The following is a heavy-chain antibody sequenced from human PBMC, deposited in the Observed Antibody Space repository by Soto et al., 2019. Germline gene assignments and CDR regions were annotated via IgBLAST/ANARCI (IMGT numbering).Heavy chain of an antibody. CDR1: GYPFTTLY. D-gene: IGHD2-15*01. Sequence: GASVKVPWQASGYPFTTLYMKWVRQAPGQGIEWMGSINPNTGVTRHAQKFQDRVTMTRDTSINTAYMELTRLTSDDTAVYYGTTWRLHPWGQGTLVTVSS. CDR2: INPNTGVT. CDR3: TTWRLHP. J-gene: IGHJ5*02. V-gene: IGHV1-2*02.